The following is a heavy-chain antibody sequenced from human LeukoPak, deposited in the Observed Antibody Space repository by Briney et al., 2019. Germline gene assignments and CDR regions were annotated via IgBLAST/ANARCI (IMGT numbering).Heavy chain of an antibody. Sequence: TSETLSLTCAVSGGSISSGGYSWSWIRQPPGQGLEWIGYIYHSGSTYYNPSLKSRVTISVDRSKNQFSLKLSSVTAADTAVYYCARAGYSYSLDAFDIWGQGTMVTVSS. CDR1: GGSISSGGYS. J-gene: IGHJ3*02. CDR2: IYHSGST. D-gene: IGHD5-18*01. V-gene: IGHV4-30-2*01. CDR3: ARAGYSYSLDAFDI.